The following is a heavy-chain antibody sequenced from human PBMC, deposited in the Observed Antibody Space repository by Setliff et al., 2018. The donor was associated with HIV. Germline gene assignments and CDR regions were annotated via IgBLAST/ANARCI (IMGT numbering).Heavy chain of an antibody. CDR3: ASRENPRGGYPKGWFDP. J-gene: IGHJ5*02. D-gene: IGHD3-22*01. Sequence: SVKVSCKASGDTFSNYAISWVRQAPGQGLEWMGGIIPIFGTASYAQKFEGRVTITADKSTSTAYMEVNSLRFEDTAVYYCASRENPRGGYPKGWFDPWGQGTLVTVSS. CDR1: GDTFSNYA. CDR2: IIPIFGTA. V-gene: IGHV1-69*06.